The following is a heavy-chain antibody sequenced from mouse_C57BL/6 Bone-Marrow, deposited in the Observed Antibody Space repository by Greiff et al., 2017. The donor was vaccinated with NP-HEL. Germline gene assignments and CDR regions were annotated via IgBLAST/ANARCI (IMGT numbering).Heavy chain of an antibody. CDR1: GYSITSDYA. D-gene: IGHD1-1*01. CDR2: ISYSGST. CDR3: ARNYGSSYYFDY. Sequence: VQLQQSGPGLVKPSHSLSLTCTVTGYSITSDYAWNWIRQFPGNKLEWMGYISYSGSTSYNPSLKSRISITRDTSKNQFFLQLNSVTTEDTATYYCARNYGSSYYFDYWGQGTTLTVSS. V-gene: IGHV3-2*02. J-gene: IGHJ2*01.